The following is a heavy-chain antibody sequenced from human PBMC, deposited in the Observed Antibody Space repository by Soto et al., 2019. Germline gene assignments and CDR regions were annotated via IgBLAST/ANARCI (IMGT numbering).Heavy chain of an antibody. CDR1: GFTFSSYS. Sequence: SLRLSCAASGFTFSSYSMNWVRQAPGKGLEWVSYISSSSSTIYYADSVKGRFTISRDNAKNSLYLQMNSLRAEDTAVYYCARDPVAYCGGDCRTFDYWGQGTLVTV. J-gene: IGHJ4*02. CDR3: ARDPVAYCGGDCRTFDY. D-gene: IGHD2-21*02. CDR2: ISSSSSTI. V-gene: IGHV3-48*01.